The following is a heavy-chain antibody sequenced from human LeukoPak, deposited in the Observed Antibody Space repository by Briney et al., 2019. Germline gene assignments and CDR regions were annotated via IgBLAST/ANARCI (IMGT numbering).Heavy chain of an antibody. CDR1: GFTFSSYS. Sequence: GGSLRLSCAASGFTFSSYSMNWVRHAPGKGLEWVSYIGHTGSITDYADSVKGRFTISRDNAKNSLYLQMNTLRAEDTAVYYCARDLVASGAFDIWGQGTMVTVSS. D-gene: IGHD2-8*02. V-gene: IGHV3-48*01. J-gene: IGHJ3*02. CDR2: IGHTGSIT. CDR3: ARDLVASGAFDI.